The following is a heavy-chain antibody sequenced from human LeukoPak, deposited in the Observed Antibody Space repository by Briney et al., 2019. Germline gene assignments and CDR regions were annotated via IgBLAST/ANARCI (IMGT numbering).Heavy chain of an antibody. D-gene: IGHD3-16*01. J-gene: IGHJ4*02. CDR1: GFTFGKYW. CDR3: AKLGVITFGGGFLDY. V-gene: IGHV3-7*03. CDR2: IKLDGSEK. Sequence: SGGSLRLPCVASGFTFGKYWMSWVRQAPGKGLEWVANIKLDGSEKNYVDSVKGRFTISRDNTKNSLYLQMNSLRAEDTAVYYCAKLGVITFGGGFLDYWGQGTLVTVSS.